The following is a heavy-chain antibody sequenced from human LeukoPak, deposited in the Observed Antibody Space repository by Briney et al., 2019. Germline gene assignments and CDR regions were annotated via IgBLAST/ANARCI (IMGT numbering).Heavy chain of an antibody. CDR1: GYTFTGYY. CDR3: ARNLYYYDSRGNWFDP. Sequence: ASVKVSCKASGYTFTGYYMHWVRQAPGQGLEWMGWTNPNSGGTNYAQKFQGRVTMTRDTSISTAYMELSRLRSDDTAVYYCARNLYYYDSRGNWFDPWGQGTLVTVSP. CDR2: TNPNSGGT. J-gene: IGHJ5*02. D-gene: IGHD3-22*01. V-gene: IGHV1-2*02.